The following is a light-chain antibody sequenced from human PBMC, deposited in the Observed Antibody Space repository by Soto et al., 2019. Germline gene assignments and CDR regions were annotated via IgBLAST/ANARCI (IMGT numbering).Light chain of an antibody. Sequence: QMTQSPSSLSASVGARVTITCRASQTIRTSLNWYQQKPGKAPKLLIYGASTLQSGVPSRFSGTGSATDFTLTISSLQPEDFAIYYCQQSYTTPRTFCQGTKVEV. J-gene: IGKJ1*01. CDR1: QTIRTS. CDR2: GAS. V-gene: IGKV1-39*01. CDR3: QQSYTTPRT.